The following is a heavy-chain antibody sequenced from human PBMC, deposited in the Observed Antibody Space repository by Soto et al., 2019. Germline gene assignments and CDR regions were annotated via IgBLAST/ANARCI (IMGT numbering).Heavy chain of an antibody. CDR1: GYTFTSYA. V-gene: IGHV1-3*01. CDR3: ARDLEEQLVPSDYYYGMDV. J-gene: IGHJ6*02. D-gene: IGHD6-6*01. Sequence: ASVKVSCKASGYTFTSYAMHWVRQAPGQRLEWMGWINAGNGNTKYSQKFQGRVTITRDTSASTAYMELSSLRSEDTAVYYCARDLEEQLVPSDYYYGMDVWGQGTTVTVPS. CDR2: INAGNGNT.